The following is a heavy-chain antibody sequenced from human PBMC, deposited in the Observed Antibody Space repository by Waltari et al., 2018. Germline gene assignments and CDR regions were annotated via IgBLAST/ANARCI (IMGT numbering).Heavy chain of an antibody. CDR2: MNPNSGNT. CDR1: GYTFTSYD. J-gene: IGHJ3*02. Sequence: QVQLVQSGAEVKKPGASVQVSCKASGYTFTSYDINWVRQATGQGLEWMGWMNPNSGNTGYAQKFQGRVTITRNTSISTAYMELSSLRSEDTAVYYCAVFPGGDYGKTDAFDIWGQGTMVTVSS. CDR3: AVFPGGDYGKTDAFDI. D-gene: IGHD4-17*01. V-gene: IGHV1-8*03.